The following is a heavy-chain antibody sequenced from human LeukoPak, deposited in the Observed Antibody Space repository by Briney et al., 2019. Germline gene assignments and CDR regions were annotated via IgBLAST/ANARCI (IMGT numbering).Heavy chain of an antibody. J-gene: IGHJ4*02. CDR3: ARILDSSSWIY. CDR1: GGTFSSYA. D-gene: IGHD6-13*01. Sequence: ASVKVSCKPSGGTFSSYAISWVRQAPGQGLEWMGGIIPIFGTANYAQKFQGRVTITADESTSTAYMELSSLRSEDTAVYHCARILDSSSWIYWGQGTLVTVSS. V-gene: IGHV1-69*13. CDR2: IIPIFGTA.